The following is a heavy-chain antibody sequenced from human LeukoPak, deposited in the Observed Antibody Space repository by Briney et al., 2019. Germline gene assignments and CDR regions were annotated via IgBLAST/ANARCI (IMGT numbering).Heavy chain of an antibody. J-gene: IGHJ2*01. V-gene: IGHV3-30-3*01. CDR3: AREAKQYCTNGVCYGWYFDL. CDR1: GFTFSSYA. D-gene: IGHD2-8*01. CDR2: ISYDGSNK. Sequence: TGGSLRLSCAASGFTFSSYAMHWVRQAPGKGLEWVAVISYDGSNKYYADSVKGRFTISRDNAKNSLYLQMNSLRAEDTAVYYCAREAKQYCTNGVCYGWYFDLWGRGTLVTVSS.